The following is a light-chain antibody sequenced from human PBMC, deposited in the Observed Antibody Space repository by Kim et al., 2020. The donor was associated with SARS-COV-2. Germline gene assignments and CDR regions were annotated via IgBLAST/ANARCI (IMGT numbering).Light chain of an antibody. Sequence: ASVGDRVTISCRASQSISGWLDWYQQKPGKAPKVLIYDAFNLESGVPSRFSGSGSGTEFTLTISSLQPDDFATYYCQQYDNYPWTFGQGTKVDIK. CDR3: QQYDNYPWT. CDR1: QSISGW. V-gene: IGKV1-5*01. J-gene: IGKJ1*01. CDR2: DAF.